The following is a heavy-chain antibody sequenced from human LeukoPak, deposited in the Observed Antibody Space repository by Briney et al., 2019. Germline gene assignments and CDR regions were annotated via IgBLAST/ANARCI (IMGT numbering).Heavy chain of an antibody. Sequence: PSQTLSLTCAVSGGSISSGGYSWTWIRQPPGKGLEWIGYIYHSGSTYYNPSLKSRVTISVDTSKNQFSLKLSSVTAADTAVYYCARRMVRGVIRNFDPWGQGTLVTVSS. CDR2: IYHSGST. J-gene: IGHJ5*02. CDR3: ARRMVRGVIRNFDP. CDR1: GGSISSGGYS. D-gene: IGHD3-10*01. V-gene: IGHV4-30-2*01.